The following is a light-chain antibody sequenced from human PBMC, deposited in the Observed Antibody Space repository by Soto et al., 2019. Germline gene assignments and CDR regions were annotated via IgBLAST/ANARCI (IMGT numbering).Light chain of an antibody. Sequence: EIVMTHSPATLSVSPGEIATLSCRASQSVSNYLAWYQHKPGQAPRLLIYDASNRATGIPARFSGSGSGTDFTLTISSLEPEDFAVYYCQQRSSWPPITFGQGTRLEIK. J-gene: IGKJ5*01. CDR1: QSVSNY. V-gene: IGKV3-11*01. CDR2: DAS. CDR3: QQRSSWPPIT.